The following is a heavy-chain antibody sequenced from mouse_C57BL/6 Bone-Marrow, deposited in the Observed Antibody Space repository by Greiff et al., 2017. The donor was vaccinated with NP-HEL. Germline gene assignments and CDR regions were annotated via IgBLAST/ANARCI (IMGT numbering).Heavy chain of an antibody. CDR2: INPYNGDT. D-gene: IGHD1-2*01. Sequence: EVQLQQSGPELVKPGDSVKISCKASGYSFTGYFMNWVMQSHGKSLEWIGRINPYNGDTFYNQKFKGKATLTVDKSSSTAHMELRSLTSEDSAVYYCARRGASLRPLYYYAMDYWGQGTSVTVSS. CDR1: GYSFTGYF. V-gene: IGHV1-20*01. CDR3: ARRGASLRPLYYYAMDY. J-gene: IGHJ4*01.